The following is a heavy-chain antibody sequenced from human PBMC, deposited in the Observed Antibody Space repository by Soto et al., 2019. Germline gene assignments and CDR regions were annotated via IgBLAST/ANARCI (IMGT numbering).Heavy chain of an antibody. CDR3: AKDIGTPPSRLQGVFDI. D-gene: IGHD1-26*01. J-gene: IGHJ3*02. Sequence: PGGSLRLSCAASGFTFDDYAMHWVRQAPGKGLEWVSGISWNSGSIGYADSVKGRFTISRDNAKNSLYLQMNSLRAEDTDLYYCAKDIGTPPSRLQGVFDIWGQGTKVTVS. V-gene: IGHV3-9*01. CDR2: ISWNSGSI. CDR1: GFTFDDYA.